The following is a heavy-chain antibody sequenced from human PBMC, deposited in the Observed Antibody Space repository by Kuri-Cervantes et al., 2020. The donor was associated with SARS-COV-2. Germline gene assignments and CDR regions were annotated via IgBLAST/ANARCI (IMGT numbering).Heavy chain of an antibody. CDR3: ARELYSNPYYYYGRDV. D-gene: IGHD4-11*01. CDR2: IWYDGSNK. V-gene: IGHV3-33*08. Sequence: LPCAASGFTFSSYGMHWVRQAPGKGLGWVAVIWYDGSNKYYADSVKGRFTIPRDNSKNTLYLQMNSLRAEDTAVYYCARELYSNPYYYYGRDVWAQGTTVTVSS. CDR1: GFTFSSYG. J-gene: IGHJ6*01.